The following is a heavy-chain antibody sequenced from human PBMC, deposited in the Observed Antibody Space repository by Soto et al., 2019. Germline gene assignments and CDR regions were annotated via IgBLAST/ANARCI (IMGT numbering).Heavy chain of an antibody. CDR2: ISSTGTYI. CDR3: ARELSSDMSDLVTIIVYFYY. J-gene: IGHJ4*02. D-gene: IGHD2-21*02. V-gene: IGHV3-21*01. CDR1: GFTFSRYS. Sequence: EVQLVESGGGLVKPGGSLRLSCAASGFTFSRYSMNWVRQAPGKGLEWVSSISSTGTYIYYADSVKGRFTISRDNAKDSLYLQMNTPRGEDTAVYYCARELSSDMSDLVTIIVYFYYWGQGRLVSVSS.